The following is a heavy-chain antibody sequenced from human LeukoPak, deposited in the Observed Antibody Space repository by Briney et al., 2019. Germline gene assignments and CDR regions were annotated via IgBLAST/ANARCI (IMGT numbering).Heavy chain of an antibody. Sequence: RTGGSLRLSCAASGFTFSSYSMNWVRQAPGKGLEWVSGINWIGGSTGYGDSVKGRFTISRDNAKNSLYLQMNSLRAEDTALYYCAKNWGSFSWYFDLWGRGTLVTVSS. D-gene: IGHD2/OR15-2a*01. CDR3: AKNWGSFSWYFDL. J-gene: IGHJ2*01. V-gene: IGHV3-20*04. CDR2: INWIGGST. CDR1: GFTFSSYS.